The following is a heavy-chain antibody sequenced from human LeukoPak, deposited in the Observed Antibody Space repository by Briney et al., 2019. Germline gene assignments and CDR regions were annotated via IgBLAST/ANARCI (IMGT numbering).Heavy chain of an antibody. Sequence: SETLSLTCAVYGGSFSGYYWNWIRQPPGKGLEWIGEITHSGSTNYNPSLKSRVTMSVDTSKNQFSPKLNSVTAADTAVYYRARGGAYSSSLYARFDPWGQGTLVTVSS. CDR3: ARGGAYSSSLYARFDP. D-gene: IGHD6-13*01. CDR2: ITHSGST. J-gene: IGHJ5*02. CDR1: GGSFSGYY. V-gene: IGHV4-34*01.